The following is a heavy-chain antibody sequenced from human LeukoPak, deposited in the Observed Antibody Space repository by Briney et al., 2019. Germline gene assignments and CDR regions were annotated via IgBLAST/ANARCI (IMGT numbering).Heavy chain of an antibody. CDR2: IYSGGST. Sequence: GGSLRLSCAASGFTVSSNYMSWARQAPGKGLEWVSVIYSGGSTYYADSVKGRFTISRDNSKNTLYLQMNSLRAEDTAVYYCAREYYDSSGYSYYFDYWGQGTLVTVSS. CDR1: GFTVSSNY. V-gene: IGHV3-66*01. J-gene: IGHJ4*02. CDR3: AREYYDSSGYSYYFDY. D-gene: IGHD3-22*01.